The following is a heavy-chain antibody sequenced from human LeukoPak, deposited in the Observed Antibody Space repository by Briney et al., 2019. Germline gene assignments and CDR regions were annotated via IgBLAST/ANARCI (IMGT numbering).Heavy chain of an antibody. V-gene: IGHV3-23*01. CDR2: ISGGGGST. CDR3: AKVGGYSYGNPFDY. Sequence: GGSLRLSCAASGFTFSSYAMSWVRQAPGKGLEWVSVISGGGGSTYYADSVKGRFTISRDNSKNTLYLQMNSLRAEDTAVYYCAKVGGYSYGNPFDYWGQGALVTVSS. J-gene: IGHJ4*02. CDR1: GFTFSSYA. D-gene: IGHD5-18*01.